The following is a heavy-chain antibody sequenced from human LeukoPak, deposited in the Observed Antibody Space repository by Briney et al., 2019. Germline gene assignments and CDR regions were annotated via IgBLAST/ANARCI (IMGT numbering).Heavy chain of an antibody. CDR3: ARGSGIITGIGE. Sequence: GGSLRLSCAASGFTFSSHWVHWVRQAPGKGLVWVSRIKDDGSHTNYADSVKGRFTISRDNAKNTLSLQMNSLRAEDTAVYYCARGSGIITGIGEWGQGTLVTVSS. CDR2: IKDDGSHT. J-gene: IGHJ4*02. D-gene: IGHD6-25*01. V-gene: IGHV3-74*01. CDR1: GFTFSSHW.